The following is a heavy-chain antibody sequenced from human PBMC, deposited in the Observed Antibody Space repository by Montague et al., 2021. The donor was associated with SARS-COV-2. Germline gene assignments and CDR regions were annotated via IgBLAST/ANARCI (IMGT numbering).Heavy chain of an antibody. CDR3: ARVSLAAAATRSDY. CDR2: IYYSGGT. D-gene: IGHD6-13*01. V-gene: IGHV4-61*08. J-gene: IGHJ4*02. Sequence: SEILSLTCTVSGGSVSSGGYYWSWIRQPPGKGLEWIGYIYYSGGTNYNPSLKSRVTISLDTSKNQFSLKLTSVTAADTAVYYCARVSLAAAATRSDYWGQGTLVTVSS. CDR1: GGSVSSGGYY.